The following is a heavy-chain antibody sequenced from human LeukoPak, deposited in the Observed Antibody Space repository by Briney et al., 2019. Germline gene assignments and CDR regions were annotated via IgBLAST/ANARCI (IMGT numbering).Heavy chain of an antibody. Sequence: SQTLSLTCTVSGGSISSGSYYWSWIRQPAGKGLEWIGRIYTSGSTNYNPSLKSRVTMSVDTSKNQFSLKLSSVTAADTAVYYCARNRDLTGYDAFDIWGQGTMVTVSS. CDR2: IYTSGST. V-gene: IGHV4-61*02. J-gene: IGHJ3*02. D-gene: IGHD3-9*01. CDR3: ARNRDLTGYDAFDI. CDR1: GGSISSGSYY.